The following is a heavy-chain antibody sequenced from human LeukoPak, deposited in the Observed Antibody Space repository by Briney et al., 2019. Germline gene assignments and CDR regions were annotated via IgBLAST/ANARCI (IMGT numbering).Heavy chain of an antibody. CDR3: ARAVVYGDYVGAFDI. CDR1: GGSISSSSYY. CDR2: IYYSGST. V-gene: IGHV4-39*07. J-gene: IGHJ3*02. Sequence: SETLSLTCTVSGGSISSSSYYWGWIRQPPGKGLEWIGSIYYSGSTYYNPSLKSRVTISVDTSKNQFSLKLSSVTAADTAVYYCARAVVYGDYVGAFDIWGQGTMVTVSS. D-gene: IGHD4-17*01.